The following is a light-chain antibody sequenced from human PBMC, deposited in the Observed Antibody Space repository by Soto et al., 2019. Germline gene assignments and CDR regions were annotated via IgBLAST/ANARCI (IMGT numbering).Light chain of an antibody. CDR2: EPS. CDR3: QRHNYYAT. J-gene: IGKJ2*01. V-gene: IGKV1-5*01. Sequence: DFQMTQSPPTLSASLGDTVTLTCRASQNIGGWLAWYQQRPGRAPKLLIYEPSTLASGVPSRFTGSGSGTHFTLTIDGMQPDEAATYHCQRHNYYATFGQGTK. CDR1: QNIGGW.